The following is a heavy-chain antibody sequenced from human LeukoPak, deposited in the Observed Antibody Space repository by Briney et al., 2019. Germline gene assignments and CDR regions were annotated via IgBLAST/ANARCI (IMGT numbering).Heavy chain of an antibody. CDR1: GFTFSSYW. D-gene: IGHD1-26*01. V-gene: IGHV3-74*01. J-gene: IGHJ4*02. CDR2: INSDGSST. Sequence: GGSLRLSCAASGFTFSSYWMHWVRQAPGKGLVWVSRINSDGSSTSYADSVKGRFTISRDNSKNTLYLQMNSLRAEDTAVYYCAKASGTTLFDYWGQGTLVTVSS. CDR3: AKASGTTLFDY.